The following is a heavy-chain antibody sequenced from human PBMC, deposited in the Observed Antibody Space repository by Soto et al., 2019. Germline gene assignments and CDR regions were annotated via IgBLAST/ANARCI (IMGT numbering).Heavy chain of an antibody. CDR2: IYHSGSN. CDR1: GYSIGGGYY. CDR3: ARVQDTAMVTGTLDY. D-gene: IGHD5-18*01. V-gene: IGHV4-38-2*01. J-gene: IGHJ4*02. Sequence: SETLSLTCAVSGYSIGGGYYWGWIRQPPGKGLEWIGSIYHSGSNYYNPSLKSRVTISVDTSKNQFSLKLSSVTAADTAVYYCARVQDTAMVTGTLDYWGQGTLVTVSS.